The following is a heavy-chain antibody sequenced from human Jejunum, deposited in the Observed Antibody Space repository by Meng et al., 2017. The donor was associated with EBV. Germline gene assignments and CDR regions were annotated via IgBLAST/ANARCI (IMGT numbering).Heavy chain of an antibody. V-gene: IGHV4-61*01. CDR2: IYYSGST. D-gene: IGHD5-12*01. J-gene: IGHJ4*02. CDR1: GGSVNSGNVY. Sequence: LQEPGPGLAKPSETLSLTCTVSGGSVNSGNVYWSWIRQPPGKGLEWIGYIYYSGSTNYIPSLKSRVTISLDTSKNQFSLKLSSVTAADTAVYYCAGLRYSGYDRAFDYWGQGALVTVSS. CDR3: AGLRYSGYDRAFDY.